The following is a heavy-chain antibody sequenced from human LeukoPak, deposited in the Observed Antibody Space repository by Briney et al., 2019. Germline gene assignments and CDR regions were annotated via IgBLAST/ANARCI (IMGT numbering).Heavy chain of an antibody. J-gene: IGHJ4*02. CDR3: ARHGSFRGDSHIDC. CDR1: GGSISSSSYY. Sequence: PSETLSLTCTVSGGSISSSSYYWGWIRQPPGKGLEWIGSIYYSGSTYYNPSLKSRVTISVDTSKNQFSLKLSSVTAADTAVYYCARHGSFRGDSHIDCWGQGTLVTVSS. CDR2: IYYSGST. V-gene: IGHV4-39*01. D-gene: IGHD2-21*02.